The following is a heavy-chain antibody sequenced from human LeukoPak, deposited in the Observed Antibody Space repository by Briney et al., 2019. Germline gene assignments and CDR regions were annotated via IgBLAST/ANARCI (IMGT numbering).Heavy chain of an antibody. D-gene: IGHD1-26*01. V-gene: IGHV1-46*01. CDR3: AREETYSGSSDY. CDR2: INPSGGST. CDR1: GYTFTSYY. Sequence: ASVEVSCKASGYTFTSYYMHWVRQAPGQGLEWMGIINPSGGSTSYARKFQGRVTMTRDMSTSTVYMELSSLRSEDTAVYYCAREETYSGSSDYWGQGTLVTVSS. J-gene: IGHJ4*02.